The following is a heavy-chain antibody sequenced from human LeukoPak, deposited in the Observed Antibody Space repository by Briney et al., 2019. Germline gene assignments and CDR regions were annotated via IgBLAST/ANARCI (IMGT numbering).Heavy chain of an antibody. CDR2: INNGGSVT. J-gene: IGHJ3*02. Sequence: GGSLRLSCAASGFSSSTYIMNWVRQAPGKGLEWVAIINNGGSVTYYADSVRGRFTISRDNAKNSLYLQMNSLRDEDTAVYYCVRDNDDYKDDDFVYAFDIWGQGTMVTVSS. D-gene: IGHD4-17*01. CDR3: VRDNDDYKDDDFVYAFDI. V-gene: IGHV3-48*02. CDR1: GFSSSTYI.